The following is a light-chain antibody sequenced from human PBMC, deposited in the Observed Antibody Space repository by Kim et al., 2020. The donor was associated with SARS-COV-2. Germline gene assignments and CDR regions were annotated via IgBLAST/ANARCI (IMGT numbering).Light chain of an antibody. V-gene: IGLV1-40*01. J-gene: IGLJ3*02. CDR2: GDT. CDR1: RSNIGAGHD. Sequence: QRVTIACTGSRSNIGAGHDVHWYQQLPGTAPKLLIHGDTTRPSGVPARFSGSKSGTSAFLAISGLQAEDEAVYFCQTYDTSLSGAVFGGGTQLTVL. CDR3: QTYDTSLSGAV.